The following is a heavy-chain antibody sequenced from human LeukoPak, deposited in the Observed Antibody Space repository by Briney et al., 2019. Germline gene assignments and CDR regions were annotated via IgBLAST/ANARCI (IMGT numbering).Heavy chain of an antibody. Sequence: GGSLRLSCAASGFTFSTYAMSWVRQAPGKGLDWVSAISGSGGTTYYADSVKGRFTISRDNSKNTLYLQMNSLRAEDTAVYYCAKIAAVAASPYYYYGMDVWGQGTTVTVSS. V-gene: IGHV3-23*01. D-gene: IGHD6-19*01. CDR1: GFTFSTYA. J-gene: IGHJ6*02. CDR2: ISGSGGTT. CDR3: AKIAAVAASPYYYYGMDV.